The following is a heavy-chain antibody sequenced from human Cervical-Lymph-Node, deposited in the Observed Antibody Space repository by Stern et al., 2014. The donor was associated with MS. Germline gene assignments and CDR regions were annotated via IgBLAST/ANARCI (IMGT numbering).Heavy chain of an antibody. V-gene: IGHV1-46*01. D-gene: IGHD1-1*01. J-gene: IGHJ4*02. Sequence: VQLVPSGAAVKQPGASGNISCVTSGYTFTNYYVHWVRQAPGQGLEWMGIITTSDGDTSHTRKFQDRVTVTRDTSASTVYLKLSSLKSEDTAVYYCARQRTTGHMDFDYWGQGTLVTVSS. CDR3: ARQRTTGHMDFDY. CDR2: ITTSDGDT. CDR1: GYTFTNYY.